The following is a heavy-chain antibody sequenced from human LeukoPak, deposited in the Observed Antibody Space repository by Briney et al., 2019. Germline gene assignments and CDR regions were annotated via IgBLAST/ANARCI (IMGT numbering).Heavy chain of an antibody. J-gene: IGHJ4*02. CDR3: ARGGSSASFDY. CDR2: ISSSSSTI. D-gene: IGHD6-6*01. Sequence: GSLRLSCAASGFTFSSYSMNWVRQAPGKGLEWVSYISSSSSTIYYADSVKGRLTISRDNAKNSLYLQMNSLRAEDTAVYYCARGGSSASFDYWGQGTLVTVSS. V-gene: IGHV3-48*04. CDR1: GFTFSSYS.